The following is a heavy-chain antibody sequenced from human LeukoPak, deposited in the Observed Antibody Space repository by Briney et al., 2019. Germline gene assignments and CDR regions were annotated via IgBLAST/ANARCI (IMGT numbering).Heavy chain of an antibody. D-gene: IGHD4-17*01. V-gene: IGHV3-33*01. CDR1: GSTFSSYG. CDR3: ARDRSVTTLYYFDY. J-gene: IGHJ4*02. Sequence: PGRSLRLSCAASGSTFSSYGMHWVRQAPGKGLEWVAVIWYDGSNKYYADSVKGRFTISRDNSKNTLYLQMNSLRAEDTAVYYCARDRSVTTLYYFDYWGQGTLVTVSS. CDR2: IWYDGSNK.